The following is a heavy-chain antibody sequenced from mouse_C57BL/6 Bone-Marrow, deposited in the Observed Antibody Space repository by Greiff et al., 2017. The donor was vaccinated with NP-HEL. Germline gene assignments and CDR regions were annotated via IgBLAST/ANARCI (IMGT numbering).Heavy chain of an antibody. CDR2: IDPSDSYT. V-gene: IGHV1-50*01. CDR1: GYTFTSYW. J-gene: IGHJ4*01. CDR3: ARIYYGMDY. Sequence: VQLQQPGAELVKPGASVKLSCKASGYTFTSYWMQWVKQRPGQGLEWIGEIDPSDSYTNYNQKFKGKATLTVDTSSSTAYMQLSSLTSEDSAGYYCARIYYGMDYWGQGTSGTVSS.